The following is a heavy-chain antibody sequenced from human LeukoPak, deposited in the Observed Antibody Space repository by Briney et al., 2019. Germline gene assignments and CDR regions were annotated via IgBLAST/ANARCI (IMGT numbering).Heavy chain of an antibody. J-gene: IGHJ4*02. CDR3: ARGRYSSGSYYFDY. CDR2: IKQDGSEK. D-gene: IGHD6-19*01. V-gene: IGHV3-7*01. Sequence: GGSLRLSCAASGFTFSSYWMSWVRQAPGKGQEWVANIKQDGSEKYYVDSVKGRFTIARDNAKNSLYLQMNSLRAEDTAVYYCARGRYSSGSYYFDYWGQGTLVTVSS. CDR1: GFTFSSYW.